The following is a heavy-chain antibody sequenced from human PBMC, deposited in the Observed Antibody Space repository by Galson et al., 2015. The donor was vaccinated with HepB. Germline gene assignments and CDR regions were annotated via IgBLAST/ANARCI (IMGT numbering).Heavy chain of an antibody. V-gene: IGHV3-73*01. CDR3: NSVGEGYYYYGMDV. D-gene: IGHD3-16*01. CDR2: IRSKAYSYAT. J-gene: IGHJ6*02. Sequence: LRLSCAASGFTFSGSAMHWVRQASGKGLEWVGRIRSKAYSYATAYAASVKGRFTISRDDSKNTAYLQMNSLKTEDTAVYYCNSVGEGYYYYGMDVWGQGTTVTVSS. CDR1: GFTFSGSA.